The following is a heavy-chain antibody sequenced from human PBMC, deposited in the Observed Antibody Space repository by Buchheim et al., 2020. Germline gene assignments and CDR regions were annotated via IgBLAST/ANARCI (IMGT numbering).Heavy chain of an antibody. J-gene: IGHJ4*02. CDR1: GFTFSSYW. Sequence: EVQVVESGGGLVQTGGSLRVSCAGSGFTFSSYWMGWVRQAPGRGLEWVATIKEDGSEKYYVDSVKGRFTISRDNAKNSLYLQMNSRRAEDTAVYYCARLDRTVAGVIDYWGQGTL. V-gene: IGHV3-7*01. D-gene: IGHD3-16*01. CDR3: ARLDRTVAGVIDY. CDR2: IKEDGSEK.